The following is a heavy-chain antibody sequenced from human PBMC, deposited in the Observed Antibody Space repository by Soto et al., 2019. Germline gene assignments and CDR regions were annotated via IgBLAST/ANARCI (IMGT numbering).Heavy chain of an antibody. CDR3: ARDRRGIAAAGTAGGVKLRFDP. V-gene: IGHV1-18*01. CDR2: ISAYNGNT. J-gene: IGHJ5*02. D-gene: IGHD6-13*01. CDR1: GYTFTSYG. Sequence: ASVKVSCKASGYTFTSYGISWVRQAPGQGLEWMGWISAYNGNTNYAQKLQGRVTMTTDTSTSTAYMELRSLRSDDTAVYYCARDRRGIAAAGTAGGVKLRFDPWGQGTLVTVSS.